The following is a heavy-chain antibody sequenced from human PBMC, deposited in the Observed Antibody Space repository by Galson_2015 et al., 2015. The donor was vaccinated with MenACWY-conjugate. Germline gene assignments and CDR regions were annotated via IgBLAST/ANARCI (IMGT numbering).Heavy chain of an antibody. V-gene: IGHV5-51*01. J-gene: IGHJ5*02. D-gene: IGHD2-2*01. CDR2: IYPGDSDT. Sequence: QSGAEVTKPGESLQISCKGSGYSFTSYWIGWVRQMPGKGLEWMGIIYPGDSDTRYSPSFQGQVTISADKSISTAYLQWSSLKASDTAMYYCARRLGYSSTTILWFDPWGQGTLVTVSS. CDR1: GYSFTSYW. CDR3: ARRLGYSSTTILWFDP.